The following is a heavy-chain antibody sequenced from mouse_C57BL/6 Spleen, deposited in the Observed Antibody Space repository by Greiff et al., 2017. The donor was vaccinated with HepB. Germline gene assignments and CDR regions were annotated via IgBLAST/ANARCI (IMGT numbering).Heavy chain of an antibody. J-gene: IGHJ3*01. CDR1: GYTFTDYN. D-gene: IGHD2-4*01. V-gene: IGHV1-22*01. CDR2: INPNNGGT. Sequence: EVQRVESGPELVKPGASVKMSCKASGYTFTDYNMHWVKQSHGKSLEWIGYINPNNGGTSYNQKFKGKATLTVNKSSSTAYMELRSLTSEDSAVYYCARDYYDYDGFAYWGQGTLVTVSA. CDR3: ARDYYDYDGFAY.